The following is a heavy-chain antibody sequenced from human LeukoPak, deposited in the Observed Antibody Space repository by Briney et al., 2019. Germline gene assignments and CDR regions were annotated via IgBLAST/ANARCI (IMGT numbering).Heavy chain of an antibody. CDR1: GFTFSIYG. CDR2: ISGSGGST. CDR3: AKDSGVLRHFDWLSYFDY. V-gene: IGHV3-23*01. J-gene: IGHJ4*02. Sequence: PGGSLRLSCAASGFTFSIYGMSWVRQAPGKGLEWVSTISGSGGSTYYADSVKGRFTISRDNSKRTLYLQMNSLRAEDTAVYYCAKDSGVLRHFDWLSYFDYWGQGTLVTVSS. D-gene: IGHD3-9*01.